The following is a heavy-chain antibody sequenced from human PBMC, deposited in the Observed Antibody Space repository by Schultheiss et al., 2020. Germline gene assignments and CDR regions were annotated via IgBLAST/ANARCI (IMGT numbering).Heavy chain of an antibody. Sequence: GGSLRLSCAASGFTFSIYEMNWVRQAPGKGLEWVSYITGGGTAIYYADSVKGRFTISRDNAKNSLYLQMNSLRAEDTALYYCARGSAGYGSGRPHFDYWGQGTLVTVSS. CDR3: ARGSAGYGSGRPHFDY. J-gene: IGHJ4*02. CDR2: ITGGGTAI. CDR1: GFTFSIYE. D-gene: IGHD3-10*01. V-gene: IGHV3-48*03.